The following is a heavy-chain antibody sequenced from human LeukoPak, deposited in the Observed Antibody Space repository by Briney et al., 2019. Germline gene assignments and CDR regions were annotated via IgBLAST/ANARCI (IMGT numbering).Heavy chain of an antibody. CDR1: GGSLSSYY. CDR2: IYTSGST. V-gene: IGHV4-4*09. J-gene: IGHJ4*02. CDR3: AGIVGATTQQFDY. D-gene: IGHD1-26*01. Sequence: SESLSLTCTVSGGSLSSYYWSWIRQPPGRGLEWIGYIYTSGSTNYNPSLKSRVTISVDTSKNQFSLKLSSVTAADTAVYYCAGIVGATTQQFDYWGQGTLVTVSS.